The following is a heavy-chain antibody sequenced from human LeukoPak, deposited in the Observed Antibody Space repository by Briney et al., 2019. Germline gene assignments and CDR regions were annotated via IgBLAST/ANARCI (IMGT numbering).Heavy chain of an antibody. V-gene: IGHV1-2*02. Sequence: ASVKVSCKASGYTFTGYYMHWVRQAPGQGLEWMGWINPNSGGTNYAQKFQGRVTMTRDTSISTAYMELSRLRSDDTAVYYCARERVGDYVWGSYRYYFDYWGQGTLVTVSS. D-gene: IGHD3-16*02. CDR1: GYTFTGYY. CDR2: INPNSGGT. CDR3: ARERVGDYVWGSYRYYFDY. J-gene: IGHJ4*02.